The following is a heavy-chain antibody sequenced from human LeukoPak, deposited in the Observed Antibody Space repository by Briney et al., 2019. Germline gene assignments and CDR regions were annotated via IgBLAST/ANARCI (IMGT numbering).Heavy chain of an antibody. CDR3: ARHPLHLVGATGAFDI. J-gene: IGHJ3*02. CDR2: IYPGDSDT. D-gene: IGHD1-26*01. V-gene: IGHV5-51*01. Sequence: GESLKISCKGSGYIFTSYWIGWVRQMPGKGLEWMGIIYPGDSDTRYSPSFQGQVTISADKSISTAYLQWSSLKASDTAMYYCARHPLHLVGATGAFDIWGQGTMVTVSS. CDR1: GYIFTSYW.